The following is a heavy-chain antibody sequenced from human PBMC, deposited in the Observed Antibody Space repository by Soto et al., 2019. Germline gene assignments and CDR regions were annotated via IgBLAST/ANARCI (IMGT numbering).Heavy chain of an antibody. CDR3: ASPYRGDFDY. V-gene: IGHV4-34*01. Sequence: QSQTLSLTCAVYGGSFSGYYWSWIRQPPGKGLEWIGEINHSGSTNYNPSLKSRVTISVDTSKNQFSLKLGSVTAADTAVYYWASPYRGDFDYWGQGTLVTVSS. CDR1: GGSFSGYY. D-gene: IGHD1-1*01. CDR2: INHSGST. J-gene: IGHJ4*02.